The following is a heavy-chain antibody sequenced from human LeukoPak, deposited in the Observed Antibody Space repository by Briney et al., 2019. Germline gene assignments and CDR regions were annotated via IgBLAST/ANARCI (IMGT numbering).Heavy chain of an antibody. CDR2: IGPDSNYI. V-gene: IGHV3-21*01. J-gene: IGHJ4*02. CDR3: ARFRGYYDSSGPFPNDY. CDR1: GFTFSDSS. Sequence: GGSLRLSCAASGFTFSDSSMNWVRQAPGKGLEWVSSIGPDSNYIYYVDSVKGRFTISRDNTKNSLHLQMNSLRAEDTAVYYCARFRGYYDSSGPFPNDYWGQGTLVTVSS. D-gene: IGHD3-22*01.